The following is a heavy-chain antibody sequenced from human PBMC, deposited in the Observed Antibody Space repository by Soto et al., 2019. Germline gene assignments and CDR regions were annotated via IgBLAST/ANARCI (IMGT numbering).Heavy chain of an antibody. CDR2: ISYSGTT. Sequence: QVQLQESGPGLMKPSQTLSLTCTVSGDSISSVYNYWSWIRQPPGEGLEWIGFISYSGTTSYSPSLKSRLAISLDTSKNQFSLSLTSVTAADTAVYYCARGRGYSYGLEPWGQGTLVTVSS. CDR1: GDSISSVYNY. D-gene: IGHD5-12*01. V-gene: IGHV4-30-4*01. J-gene: IGHJ5*02. CDR3: ARGRGYSYGLEP.